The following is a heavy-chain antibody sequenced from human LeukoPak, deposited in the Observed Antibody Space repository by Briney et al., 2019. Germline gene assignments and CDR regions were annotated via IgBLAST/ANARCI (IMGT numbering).Heavy chain of an antibody. Sequence: GASVKVSCKASAYTFPNYYLHWVRQAPAQGLEWMGIINPSGGSTSYAQKFQGRVTMTRDTSTSTVYMELSSLRSEDTAVYYCAREGSSGQLLWGQGSMVTASS. CDR1: AYTFPNYY. V-gene: IGHV1-46*01. CDR3: AREGSSGQLL. J-gene: IGHJ3*01. D-gene: IGHD3-22*01. CDR2: INPSGGST.